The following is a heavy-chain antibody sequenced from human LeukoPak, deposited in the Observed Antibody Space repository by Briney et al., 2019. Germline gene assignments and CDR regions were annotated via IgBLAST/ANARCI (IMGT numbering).Heavy chain of an antibody. CDR3: ARGPHIVVVTATRELGSVWFDP. Sequence: GASVKVSCKASGGTFSSYAISWVRQAPGQGLEWMGGIIPIFGTANYAQKFQGRVTITADKSTSTAYMELSSLRSEDTAVYYCARGPHIVVVTATRELGSVWFDPWGQGTLVTVSS. V-gene: IGHV1-69*06. J-gene: IGHJ5*02. D-gene: IGHD2-21*02. CDR1: GGTFSSYA. CDR2: IIPIFGTA.